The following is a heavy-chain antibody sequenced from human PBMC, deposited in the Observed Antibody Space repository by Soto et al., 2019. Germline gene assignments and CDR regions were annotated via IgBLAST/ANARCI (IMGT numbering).Heavy chain of an antibody. D-gene: IGHD2-15*01. CDR1: GYTFTGYY. J-gene: IGHJ3*02. Sequence: ASVKVSCKASGYTFTGYYMHWVRQAPGQGLEWMGWINPNSGGTNYAQKFQGRVTMTRDTSISTAYMELSRLRSDDTAVYYCARLRVGHYSAFDIWGPVTMVTVSS. V-gene: IGHV1-2*02. CDR3: ARLRVGHYSAFDI. CDR2: INPNSGGT.